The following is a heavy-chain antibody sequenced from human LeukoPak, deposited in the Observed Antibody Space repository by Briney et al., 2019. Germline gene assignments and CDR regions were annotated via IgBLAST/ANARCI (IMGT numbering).Heavy chain of an antibody. CDR3: AKTIHSDFWRGYYSYFDY. CDR2: ISNNGGYT. CDR1: GFTFSSSA. V-gene: IGHV3-23*01. Sequence: GGSLRLSCAASGFTFSSSAMSWVRQAPGKGLEWVSAISNNGGYTYYADSVKGRFTISRDNSKNTLYLQMSSLGAGDTAIYYCAKTIHSDFWRGYYSYFDYWGRGTLVTVSS. J-gene: IGHJ4*02. D-gene: IGHD3-3*01.